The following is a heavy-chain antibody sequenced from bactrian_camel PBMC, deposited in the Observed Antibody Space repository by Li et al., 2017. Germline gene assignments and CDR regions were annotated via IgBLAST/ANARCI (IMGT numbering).Heavy chain of an antibody. D-gene: IGHD1*01. Sequence: HVQLVESGGGSAEVGGSLTLSCTGSGFAFVKFDLGWYRQAPGHECELVSRISADGTTYYADSVKGRFMISQDNAKKTVNLQMNSLKVEDTAVYFCAADDPPLLDIFSRCADPKIRNFGYWGQGTQVTVS. J-gene: IGHJ6*01. CDR1: GFAFVKFD. V-gene: IGHV3S55*01. CDR3: AADDPPLLDIFSRCADPKIRNFGY. CDR2: ISADGTT.